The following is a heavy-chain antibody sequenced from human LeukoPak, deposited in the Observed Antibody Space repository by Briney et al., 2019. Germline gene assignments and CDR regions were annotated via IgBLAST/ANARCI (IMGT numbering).Heavy chain of an antibody. D-gene: IGHD1-26*01. CDR1: GGSISSSS. Sequence: ETLSLTCTVSGGSISSSSYYWGWIRQPPGKGLEWVSSISSSSSYIYYADSVKGRFTISRDNAKNSLYLQMNSLRAEDTAVYYCARVTGEWEPRDAFDIWGQGTMVTVSS. J-gene: IGHJ3*02. CDR3: ARVTGEWEPRDAFDI. V-gene: IGHV3-21*01. CDR2: ISSSSSYI.